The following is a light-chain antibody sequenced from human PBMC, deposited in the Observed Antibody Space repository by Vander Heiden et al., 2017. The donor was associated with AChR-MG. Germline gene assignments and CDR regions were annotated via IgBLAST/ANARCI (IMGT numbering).Light chain of an antibody. CDR2: QDS. CDR3: QAWDSSTGGVV. CDR1: KLGDKY. J-gene: IGLJ2*01. V-gene: IGLV3-1*01. Sequence: SYELTQPPSVSVSPGQTASITCSGDKLGDKYACWYQQKPGQSPVRVIYQDSKRPSGIPERFSCYNSGNTATLKISGTQAMDEADDYCQAWDSSTGGVVFGGGTKLTVL.